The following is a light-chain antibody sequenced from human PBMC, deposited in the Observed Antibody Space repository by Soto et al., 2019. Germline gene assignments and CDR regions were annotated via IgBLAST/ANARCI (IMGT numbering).Light chain of an antibody. CDR2: NNN. CDR1: SSNIGAGYD. J-gene: IGLJ1*01. Sequence: QSVLTQPPSVSGAPGQSVTISCTGSSSNIGAGYDVHWYQQLPGTAPKLLIYNNNNRPSVVPDRFSGSKSGTSASLAITGLQAEDEADYNCQSYDSSLSGYVFGTGTKLTVL. V-gene: IGLV1-40*01. CDR3: QSYDSSLSGYV.